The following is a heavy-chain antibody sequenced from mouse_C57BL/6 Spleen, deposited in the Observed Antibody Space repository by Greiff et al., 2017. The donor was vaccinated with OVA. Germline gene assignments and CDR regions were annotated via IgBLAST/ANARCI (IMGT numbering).Heavy chain of an antibody. CDR1: GYSITSGYY. CDR3: ARGDSNSY. D-gene: IGHD2-5*01. V-gene: IGHV3-6*01. J-gene: IGHJ3*01. Sequence: DVHLVESGPGLVKPSQSLSLTCSVTGYSITSGYYWNWIRQFPGNKLEWMGYISYDGSNNYNPSLKNRISITRDTSKNQFFLKLNSVTTEDTATYYCARGDSNSYWGQGTLVTVSA. CDR2: ISYDGSN.